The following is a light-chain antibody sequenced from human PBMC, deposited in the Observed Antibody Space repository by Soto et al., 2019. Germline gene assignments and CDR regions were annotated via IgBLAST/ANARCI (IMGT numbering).Light chain of an antibody. CDR2: EDD. CDR3: QSYDTSNHVV. V-gene: IGLV6-57*01. J-gene: IGLJ2*01. Sequence: NFMLTQPPSVSASPGKTVTISCTRSSGSIDSNYVQWFQQRPGSSPITVIFEDDRRPSGVPARFSGSIDSSSNSASLTISGLTTDDEADYYCQSYDTSNHVVFGGGTKLTVL. CDR1: SGSIDSNY.